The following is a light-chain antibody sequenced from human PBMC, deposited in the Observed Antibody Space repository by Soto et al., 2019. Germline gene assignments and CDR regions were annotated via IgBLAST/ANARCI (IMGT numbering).Light chain of an antibody. CDR1: ESIRSW. J-gene: IGKJ1*01. V-gene: IGKV1-5*03. Sequence: DMQMTQSPSTLSTSVGDRVTITCRASESIRSWLAWYQQKPGKAPKLLIYKASSLESGVPSRFSGSGSGTEFTLTISSLQPDDFATYYCQQYNSYSWTFGQGTKVEMK. CDR3: QQYNSYSWT. CDR2: KAS.